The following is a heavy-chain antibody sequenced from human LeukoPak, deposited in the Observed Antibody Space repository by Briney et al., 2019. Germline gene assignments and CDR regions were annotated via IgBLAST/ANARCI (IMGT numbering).Heavy chain of an antibody. Sequence: GGSLRLSCAASGFTVSRNYMDWVRQAPGKGLEWVARIREKPHSYSTEYAASVRGRFTISRDDSKNSLYLQMSSLKTEDTAVYYCARGFRYGSNWGFDYWGQGTLVTVSS. V-gene: IGHV3-72*01. J-gene: IGHJ4*02. CDR3: ARGFRYGSNWGFDY. D-gene: IGHD5-24*01. CDR1: GFTVSRNY. CDR2: IREKPHSYST.